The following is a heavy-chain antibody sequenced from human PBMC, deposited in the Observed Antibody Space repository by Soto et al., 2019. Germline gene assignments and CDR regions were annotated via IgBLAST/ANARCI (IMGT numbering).Heavy chain of an antibody. V-gene: IGHV4-39*01. Sequence: QVQLQESGPGLVKPSETLSLTCTVAGGSISSSVYYWGWIRQPPGQGLEWIGNIYYRGNTHYSPSLKSRVTISVDTSRNQFSLQLRSVTAAETAVYYCVRGGSYPDFYFDFWGQGTLVIVSS. J-gene: IGHJ4*02. D-gene: IGHD1-26*01. CDR1: GGSISSSVYY. CDR2: IYYRGNT. CDR3: VRGGSYPDFYFDF.